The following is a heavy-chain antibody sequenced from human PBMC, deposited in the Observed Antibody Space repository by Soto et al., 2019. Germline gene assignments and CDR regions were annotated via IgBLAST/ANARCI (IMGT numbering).Heavy chain of an antibody. CDR3: AAFPSSVGLSLGL. CDR2: TMAASGHT. D-gene: IGHD2-2*03. CDR1: GFTFTTFG. J-gene: IGHJ4*02. V-gene: IGHV1-58*01. Sequence: QMQLVQSGPEVKRPGTSMKVSCKASGFTFTTFGSHWVRQARGQRLEWIGWTMAASGHTNYAQKFQDRLTITRDMDTSTTPTSMELSRLTSDYTAVYSCAAFPSSVGLSLGLWGQGTLVTVSS.